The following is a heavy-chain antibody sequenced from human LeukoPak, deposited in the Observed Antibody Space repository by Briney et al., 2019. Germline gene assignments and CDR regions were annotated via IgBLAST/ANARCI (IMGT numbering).Heavy chain of an antibody. CDR2: IIPIFGTA. V-gene: IGHV1-69*13. J-gene: IGHJ6*02. D-gene: IGHD2-21*02. CDR1: GGTFSSYA. CDR3: ARVDGAYCGGDCYPDLYYYYYGMDV. Sequence: SVKVSCKASGGTFSSYAISWVRQAPGQGLEWMEGIIPIFGTASYAQKFQGRVTITADESTSTAYMELSSLRSEDTAVYYCARVDGAYCGGDCYPDLYYYYYGMDVWGQGTTVTVSS.